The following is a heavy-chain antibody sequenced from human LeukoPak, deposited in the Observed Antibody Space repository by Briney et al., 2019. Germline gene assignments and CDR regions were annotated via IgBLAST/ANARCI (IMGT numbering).Heavy chain of an antibody. D-gene: IGHD6-13*01. CDR1: GYTFTSYG. CDR3: ARSLGTGIAAAGTLDY. J-gene: IGHJ4*02. V-gene: IGHV1-18*01. CDR2: ISAYNGNT. Sequence: ASVKVSRKASGYTFTSYGISWVRQAPGQGLEWMGWISAYNGNTNYAQKLQGRVTMTTDTSTSTAYMELRSLRSDDTAVYYCARSLGTGIAAAGTLDYWGQGTLVTVSS.